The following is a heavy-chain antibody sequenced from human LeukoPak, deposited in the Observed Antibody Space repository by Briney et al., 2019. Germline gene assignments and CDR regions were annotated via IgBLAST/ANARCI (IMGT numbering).Heavy chain of an antibody. Sequence: RDNSKNTLYLQMNSLKAEDTAVYYCAKDPPLYYGDKADLDYWGQGTLVTVSS. J-gene: IGHJ4*02. D-gene: IGHD4-17*01. CDR3: AKDPPLYYGDKADLDY. V-gene: IGHV3-23*01.